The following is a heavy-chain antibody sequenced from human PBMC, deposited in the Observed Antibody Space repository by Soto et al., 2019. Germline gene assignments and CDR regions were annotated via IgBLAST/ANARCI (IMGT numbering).Heavy chain of an antibody. CDR2: IYYSGST. CDR1: GGSISSGGYY. CDR3: ARGPIAARPEVLWFDP. J-gene: IGHJ5*02. D-gene: IGHD6-6*01. V-gene: IGHV4-31*03. Sequence: QVQLRESGPGLVKPSQTLSLTCTVSGGSISSGGYYWSWIRQHPGKGLEWIGYIYYSGSTYYNPSLKSRVTISVDTSKNQFSLKLSSVTAADTAVYYCARGPIAARPEVLWFDPWGQGTLVTVSS.